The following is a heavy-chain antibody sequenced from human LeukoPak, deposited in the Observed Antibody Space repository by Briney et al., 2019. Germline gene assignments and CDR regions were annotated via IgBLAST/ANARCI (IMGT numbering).Heavy chain of an antibody. CDR2: IIPIFGTA. V-gene: IGHV1-69*13. CDR1: GGTFSSYA. Sequence: SVKVSCKASGGTFSSYAISWVRQAPGQGLEWMGGIIPIFGTANYAQKFQGRVTITADESTSTAYMELSSLRSEDTAVYYCARARELLDSLDYWGQGTLVTVSS. CDR3: ARARELLDSLDY. D-gene: IGHD1-26*01. J-gene: IGHJ4*02.